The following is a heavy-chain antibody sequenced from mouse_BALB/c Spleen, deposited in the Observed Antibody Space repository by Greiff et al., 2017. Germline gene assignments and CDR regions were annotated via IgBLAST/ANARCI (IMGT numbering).Heavy chain of an antibody. J-gene: IGHJ2*01. D-gene: IGHD1-1*01. CDR3: ARGSSEDYFDY. V-gene: IGHV2-2*02. CDR2: IWSGGST. Sequence: QVQLKQSGPGLVQPSQSLSITCTVSGFSLTSYGVHWVRQSPGKGLEWLGVIWSGGSTDYNAAFISRLSISKDNSKSQVFFKMNSLQANDTAIYYCARGSSEDYFDYWGQGTTLTVSS. CDR1: GFSLTSYG.